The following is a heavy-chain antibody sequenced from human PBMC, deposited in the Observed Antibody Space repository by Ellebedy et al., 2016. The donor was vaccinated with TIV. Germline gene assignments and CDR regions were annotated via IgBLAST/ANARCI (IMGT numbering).Heavy chain of an antibody. Sequence: GGSLRLXXKGSGYSFTSYWIGWVRQMPGKGLEWMEIIYPGDSDTRYSPSFQGQVTISADKSISTAYLQWSSLKASDTAMYYCARQAGSHRAFDIWGQGTMVTVSS. CDR1: GYSFTSYW. D-gene: IGHD1-26*01. V-gene: IGHV5-51*01. CDR3: ARQAGSHRAFDI. CDR2: IYPGDSDT. J-gene: IGHJ3*02.